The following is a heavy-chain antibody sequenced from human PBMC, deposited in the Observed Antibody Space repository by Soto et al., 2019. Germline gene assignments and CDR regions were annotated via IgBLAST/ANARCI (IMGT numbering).Heavy chain of an antibody. CDR3: AKDSYYILTGSPTWFDF. J-gene: IGHJ5*01. D-gene: IGHD3-9*01. CDR2: ISGSGGST. Sequence: GGSLRLSCAASGFTFSSYAMSWVRQAPGKGLEWVSAISGSGGSTYYADSVKGRFTISRDNSKNTLYLQMNSLRAEDTAVYYCAKDSYYILTGSPTWFDFWGQGTLVTVSS. V-gene: IGHV3-23*01. CDR1: GFTFSSYA.